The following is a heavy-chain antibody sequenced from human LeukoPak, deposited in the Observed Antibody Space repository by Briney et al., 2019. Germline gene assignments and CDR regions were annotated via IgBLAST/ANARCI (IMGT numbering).Heavy chain of an antibody. J-gene: IGHJ4*02. CDR2: ISGSGGST. Sequence: GGSLRLSCAASGFTFSSYAMSWVRQAPGKGLEWVSAISGSGGSTYYADSVKGRFTISRDNAKNSLYLQMNSLRAGDTAVYYCARARFDSSGYYEFDIFDYWGQGTLVTVSS. CDR1: GFTFSSYA. V-gene: IGHV3-23*01. D-gene: IGHD3-22*01. CDR3: ARARFDSSGYYEFDIFDY.